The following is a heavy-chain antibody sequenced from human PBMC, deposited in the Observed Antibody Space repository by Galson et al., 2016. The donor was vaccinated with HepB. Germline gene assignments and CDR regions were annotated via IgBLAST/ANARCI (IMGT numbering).Heavy chain of an antibody. CDR3: ATKTGPSAYGGDFQR. J-gene: IGHJ1*01. CDR2: ISGGDSGTT. V-gene: IGHV3-23*01. Sequence: SLRLSCAASGFTFRNYGMTWVRQAPGKGLEWVSVISGGDSGTTFYADSVESRVSITRDNSNNTLYLQMNSLRAEETSIYYCATKTGPSAYGGDFQRWGQGTLVTVSS. CDR1: GFTFRNYG. D-gene: IGHD3-16*01.